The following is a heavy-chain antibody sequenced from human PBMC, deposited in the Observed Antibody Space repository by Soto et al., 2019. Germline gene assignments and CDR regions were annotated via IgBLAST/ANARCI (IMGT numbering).Heavy chain of an antibody. V-gene: IGHV4-34*01. CDR3: ARAPKVSGSSQTRPDF. J-gene: IGHJ4*02. CDR1: SGSFSGYY. CDR2: ISQSGNT. D-gene: IGHD6-6*01. Sequence: SETLSLTCSIYSGSFSGYYWSWIRQPPGKGPEWIGEISQSGNTNYSPSLKSRVSISIDTSKKQFSLNLASVSAADTAVYYYARAPKVSGSSQTRPDFWGQGTLVTVSS.